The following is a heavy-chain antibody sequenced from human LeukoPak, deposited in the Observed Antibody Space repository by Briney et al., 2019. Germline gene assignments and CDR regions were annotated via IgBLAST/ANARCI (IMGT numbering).Heavy chain of an antibody. CDR1: GYTFTSYG. CDR2: ISAYNGNT. Sequence: GASVKVSCKASGYTFTSYGISWVRQAPGQGLEWMGWISAYNGNTNYAQKLQGRVTMTEDTSTDTAYMELSSLRSEDTAVYYCATVNIVGATADSFGYWGQGTLVTVSS. CDR3: ATVNIVGATADSFGY. J-gene: IGHJ4*02. V-gene: IGHV1-18*01. D-gene: IGHD1-26*01.